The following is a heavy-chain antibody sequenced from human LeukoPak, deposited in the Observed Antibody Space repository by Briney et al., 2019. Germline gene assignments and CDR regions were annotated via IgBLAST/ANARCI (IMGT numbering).Heavy chain of an antibody. J-gene: IGHJ6*03. V-gene: IGHV4-34*01. D-gene: IGHD3-10*01. CDR2: INHSGST. Sequence: SETLSLTCAVYGESFSGYYWRWIRQPPGKGLEWIGEINHSGSTNYNPSLKSRVTISVDTSKNQFSLKLSSVTAADTVVYCCARGGITMVRGVIKYYYYYYMDVWGKGTTVTVSS. CDR3: ARGGITMVRGVIKYYYYYYMDV. CDR1: GESFSGYY.